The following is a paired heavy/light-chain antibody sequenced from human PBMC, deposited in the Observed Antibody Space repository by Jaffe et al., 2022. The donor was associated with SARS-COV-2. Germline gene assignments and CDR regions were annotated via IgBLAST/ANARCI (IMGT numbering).Heavy chain of an antibody. CDR2: ISYDGNNK. CDR3: ARDGSTGWSPYYFDY. D-gene: IGHD6-19*01. V-gene: IGHV3-30*04. J-gene: IGHJ4*02. CDR1: GFTFSNYA. Sequence: QVQLVESGGGVVQPGRSLRLSCVGSGFTFSNYALHWVRQAPGKGLEWVAVISYDGNNKYYADSVEGRVTISRDNSKNTLSLQMNSLRTEDTAIYYCARDGSTGWSPYYFDYWGQGTLVTASS.
Light chain of an antibody. V-gene: IGKV3-20*01. CDR3: QQYGRSPVT. Sequence: EIVLTQFPGTLTLSPGDRATLSCRASQRVTDNYVAWYQQKPGQAPRLLIYGASSRDTDIPDRFSGSGSGTDFTLTISSLEPEDFAVYHCQQYGRSPVTFGGGTKVEI. CDR2: GAS. CDR1: QRVTDNY. J-gene: IGKJ4*01.